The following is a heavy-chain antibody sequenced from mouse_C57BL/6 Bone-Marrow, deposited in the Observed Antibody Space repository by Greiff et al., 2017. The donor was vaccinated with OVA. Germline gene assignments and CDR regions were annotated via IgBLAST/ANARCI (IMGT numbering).Heavy chain of an antibody. Sequence: LVESGPELVKPGASVKLSCKASGYTFTSYDINWVKQRPGQGLEWIGWIYPRDGSTKYNEKFKGKATLTVDTSSSTAYMELHSLTSEDSAVYFCARSDYYYAMDYWGQGTSVTVSS. J-gene: IGHJ4*01. CDR3: ARSDYYYAMDY. CDR2: IYPRDGST. CDR1: GYTFTSYD. V-gene: IGHV1-85*01.